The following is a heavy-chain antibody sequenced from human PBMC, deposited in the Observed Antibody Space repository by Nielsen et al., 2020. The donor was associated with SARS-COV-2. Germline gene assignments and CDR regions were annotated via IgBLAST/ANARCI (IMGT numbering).Heavy chain of an antibody. J-gene: IGHJ4*02. CDR1: GFTFSSYS. V-gene: IGHV3-21*01. D-gene: IGHD6-19*01. CDR2: ISSSSSYI. Sequence: GGSLRLSCAASGFTFSSYSMNWVRQAPGKGLEWVSSISSSSSYIYYADSVKGRFTISRDNAKNSLYLQMNSLRAEGTAVYYCASIAVAGPGYWGQGTLVTVSS. CDR3: ASIAVAGPGY.